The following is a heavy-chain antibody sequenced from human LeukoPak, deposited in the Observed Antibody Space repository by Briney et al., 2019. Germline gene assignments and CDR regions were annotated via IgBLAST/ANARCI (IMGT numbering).Heavy chain of an antibody. V-gene: IGHV3-23*01. Sequence: PGGSLRLSCAASGFTFSDYYMSWIRQAPGKGLEWVSAISGSGGSTYYADSVKGRFTISRDNSKNTLYLQMNSLRAEDTAVYYCAKLSTYDILTGYPDYWGQGTLVTVSS. D-gene: IGHD3-9*01. CDR1: GFTFSDYY. CDR2: ISGSGGST. CDR3: AKLSTYDILTGYPDY. J-gene: IGHJ4*02.